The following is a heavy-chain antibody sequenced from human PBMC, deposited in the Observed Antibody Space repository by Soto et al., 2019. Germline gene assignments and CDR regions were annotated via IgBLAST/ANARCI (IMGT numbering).Heavy chain of an antibody. J-gene: IGHJ3*02. CDR1: GYTFTSYG. D-gene: IGHD6-19*01. Sequence: ASVKVSCKASGYTFTSYGISWVRQAPGQGLEWMGWISAYNGNTNYAQKLQGRVTMTTDTSTSTAYMELRSLRSDDTAVYYCARDGDSSGWYEGDAFDIWGQGTMVTVSS. V-gene: IGHV1-18*01. CDR3: ARDGDSSGWYEGDAFDI. CDR2: ISAYNGNT.